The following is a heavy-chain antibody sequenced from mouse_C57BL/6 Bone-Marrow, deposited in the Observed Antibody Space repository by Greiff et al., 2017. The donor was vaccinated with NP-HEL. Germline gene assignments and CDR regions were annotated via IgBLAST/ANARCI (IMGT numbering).Heavy chain of an antibody. V-gene: IGHV14-4*01. Sequence: EVQLQQSGAELVRPGASVKLSCTASGFNIKDDYMHWVKQRPEQGLEWIGWIDPENGDTESASKFPGTATIPADTSSNTAYLQLSSLTSEDTAVYYGTFYGSSLRYGYFDVWGTGTTVTVSS. CDR1: GFNIKDDY. J-gene: IGHJ1*03. CDR2: IDPENGDT. D-gene: IGHD1-1*01. CDR3: TFYGSSLRYGYFDV.